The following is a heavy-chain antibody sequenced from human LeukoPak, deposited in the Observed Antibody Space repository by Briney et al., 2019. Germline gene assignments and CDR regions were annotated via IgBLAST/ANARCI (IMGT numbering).Heavy chain of an antibody. D-gene: IGHD6-13*01. V-gene: IGHV3-21*04. CDR2: ISSSSSYI. CDR3: ARESGRVSAFDI. CDR1: GFTFSSYS. Sequence: GGSLRLSCAASGFTFSSYSMNWVRQAPGKGLEWVSSISSSSSYIYYADSVKGRFTISRDNAKNSLYLQMNSLRAEDTAVYYCARESGRVSAFDIWGQGTMVTVSS. J-gene: IGHJ3*02.